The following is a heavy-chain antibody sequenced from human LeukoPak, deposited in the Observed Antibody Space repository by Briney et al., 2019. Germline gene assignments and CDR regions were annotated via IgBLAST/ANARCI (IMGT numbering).Heavy chain of an antibody. V-gene: IGHV3-23*01. J-gene: IGHJ4*02. Sequence: GGSLRLSCAASGFTFSSYAMSWVRQAPGKGLEWVSAISGSGGSTYYADSVKGRFTISRDNSKNTLYLQMNSLRAEDTAVYYCARKGGRYYDSSGYYSDSPFDYWGQGTLVTVSS. CDR3: ARKGGRYYDSSGYYSDSPFDY. CDR2: ISGSGGST. CDR1: GFTFSSYA. D-gene: IGHD3-22*01.